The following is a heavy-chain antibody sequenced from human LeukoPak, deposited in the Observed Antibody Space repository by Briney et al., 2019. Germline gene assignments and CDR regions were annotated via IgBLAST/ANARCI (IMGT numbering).Heavy chain of an antibody. D-gene: IGHD3-10*01. CDR3: AKEVYYGSDNFDY. J-gene: IGHJ4*02. CDR2: ISGGGGVA. CDR1: GLTFSSYA. Sequence: AGGSLRLSCAASGLTFSSYAMSWVRQAPGKGLEWVSTISGGGGVAYYASSVKGRFAISRDNSKNTLYLQMDSLRAEDTAVYYCAKEVYYGSDNFDYWGQGTLVTVSS. V-gene: IGHV3-23*01.